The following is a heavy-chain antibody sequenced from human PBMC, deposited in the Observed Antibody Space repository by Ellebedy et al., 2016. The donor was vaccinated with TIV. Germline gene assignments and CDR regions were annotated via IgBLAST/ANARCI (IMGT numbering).Heavy chain of an antibody. V-gene: IGHV4-34*01. CDR3: ARGRRIYCSSTSCHFLIPFDY. Sequence: SETLSLTXTVSGGSISGYYWSWIRQPPGKGLEWIGEINHSGSTNYNPSLKSRVTISVDTSKNQFSLKLSSVTAADTAVYYCARGRRIYCSSTSCHFLIPFDYWGQGTLVTVSS. D-gene: IGHD2-2*01. J-gene: IGHJ4*02. CDR2: INHSGST. CDR1: GGSISGYY.